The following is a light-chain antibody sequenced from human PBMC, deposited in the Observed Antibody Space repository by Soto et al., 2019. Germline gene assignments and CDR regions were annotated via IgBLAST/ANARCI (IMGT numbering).Light chain of an antibody. CDR3: QQYNSYPWT. CDR1: QSVGSW. J-gene: IGKJ1*01. Sequence: DRVTITCRAGQSVGSWLAWYQQKPGQAPKLLIYKASTLESGVPSRFSGSGSGTEFTLTISSLQPDDFATYYCQQYNSYPWTFGQGTKVDIK. CDR2: KAS. V-gene: IGKV1-5*03.